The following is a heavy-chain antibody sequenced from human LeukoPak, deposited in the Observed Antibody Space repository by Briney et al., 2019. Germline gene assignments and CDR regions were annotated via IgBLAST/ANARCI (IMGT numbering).Heavy chain of an antibody. CDR1: GFTFSSYG. CDR3: ARVLVVVAANDAFDI. Sequence: GRSLRLSCAASGFTFSSYGMHWVRQAPGKGLEWVAVISYDGSNKYYADSVKGRYTISRDNSKNTLYLQMNSLRAEDTAVYYCARVLVVVAANDAFDIWGQGTMVTVSS. V-gene: IGHV3-30*03. CDR2: ISYDGSNK. J-gene: IGHJ3*02. D-gene: IGHD2-15*01.